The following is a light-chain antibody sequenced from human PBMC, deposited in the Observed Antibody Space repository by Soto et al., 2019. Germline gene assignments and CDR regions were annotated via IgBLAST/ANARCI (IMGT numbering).Light chain of an antibody. CDR1: SSDIGIYKY. V-gene: IGLV2-14*01. Sequence: QSALTQPASVSGSPGQPIAISCTGSSSDIGIYKYVSWYQQHPGKVPKLIIYEVTNRPSGVSNRFSGSKSGNTASLTISGLQAEDEADYYCSSYTTSSTRVFGPGTKVTVL. J-gene: IGLJ1*01. CDR3: SSYTTSSTRV. CDR2: EVT.